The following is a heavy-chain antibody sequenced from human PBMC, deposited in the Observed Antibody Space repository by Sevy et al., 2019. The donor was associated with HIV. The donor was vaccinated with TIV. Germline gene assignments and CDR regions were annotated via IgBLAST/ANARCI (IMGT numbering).Heavy chain of an antibody. CDR2: IYYDESLK. D-gene: IGHD6-19*01. J-gene: IGHJ4*02. CDR3: ARDLGSGWYPLDY. Sequence: SLRLSCAASGFTFRSYDMHWVRQAPGKGPEWVAIIYYDESLKYYADSVKGRLTISRDNSKNTLYLQMNSLRVDDTAVYYCARDLGSGWYPLDYWGQKPPVTVSS. V-gene: IGHV3-33*01. CDR1: GFTFRSYD.